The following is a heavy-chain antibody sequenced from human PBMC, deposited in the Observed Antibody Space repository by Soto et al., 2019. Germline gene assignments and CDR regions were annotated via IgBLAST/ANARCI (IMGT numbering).Heavy chain of an antibody. J-gene: IGHJ3*01. Sequence: QVHLVQSGAEVKKPGASVKVSCMASGYNFIAQNIHWVRQAPGLGLEWMGKMNPNSGGSDYAQEFQGRVTVTRDTSSSTVNMELTSLKSDDTAVYYLARERHLNSPSDAFDLWGQGTMVIVSS. CDR1: GYNFIAQN. D-gene: IGHD1-7*01. V-gene: IGHV1-2*02. CDR2: MNPNSGGS. CDR3: ARERHLNSPSDAFDL.